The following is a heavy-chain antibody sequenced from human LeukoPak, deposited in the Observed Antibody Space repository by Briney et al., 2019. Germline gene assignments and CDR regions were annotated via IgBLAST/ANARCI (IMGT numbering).Heavy chain of an antibody. CDR1: GCTFISYA. D-gene: IGHD3-3*01. V-gene: IGHV1-69*01. CDR2: IIPIFGTA. Sequence: SVTVSCKASGCTFISYAISWVRPAPGQGLEWMGGIIPIFGTANYAQKFQGRVTITADESTSTAYMELSSRRSEDTAVYYCARGPEWGYNGYFDYWGQGTLVTVSS. CDR3: ARGPEWGYNGYFDY. J-gene: IGHJ4*02.